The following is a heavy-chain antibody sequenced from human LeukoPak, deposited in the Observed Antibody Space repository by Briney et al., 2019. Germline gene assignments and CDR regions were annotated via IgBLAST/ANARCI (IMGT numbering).Heavy chain of an antibody. CDR1: GGSFSGYY. CDR3: ARGDSRYYYYYMDV. Sequence: SETLSLTCAVYGGSFSGYYWSWIRQPPGKGLEWIGEINHSGSTNYNPSLKSRVTISVDTSKNQFSLKLSSVTAADTAVYYCARGDSRYYYYYMDVWGKGTTVTISS. V-gene: IGHV4-34*01. D-gene: IGHD2-15*01. CDR2: INHSGST. J-gene: IGHJ6*03.